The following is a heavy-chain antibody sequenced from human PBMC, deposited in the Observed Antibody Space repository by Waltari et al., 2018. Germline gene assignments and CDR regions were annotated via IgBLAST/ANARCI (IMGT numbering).Heavy chain of an antibody. CDR1: GFTFSSYA. CDR2: ISYDGSNK. J-gene: IGHJ4*02. D-gene: IGHD6-6*01. V-gene: IGHV3-30-3*01. CDR3: ARAPGAAPLDY. Sequence: QVQLVQSGSELKKPGRSLRLSCAASGFTFSSYAMHWVRQAPGKGLEWVAVISYDGSNKYYADSVKGRFTISRDNSKNTLYLQMNSLRAEDTAVYYCARAPGAAPLDYWGQGTLVTVSS.